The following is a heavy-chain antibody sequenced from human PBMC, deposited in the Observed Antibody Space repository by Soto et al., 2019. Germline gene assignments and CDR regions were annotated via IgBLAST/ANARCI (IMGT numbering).Heavy chain of an antibody. CDR3: ARESGGYYLLKPTYFAQ. V-gene: IGHV1-3*01. CDR2: INAGNGNT. D-gene: IGHD1-26*01. CDR1: GYTFTSYA. J-gene: IGHJ4*02. Sequence: ASVKASCKASGYTFTSYAMHWVRQAPVQRLEWMGWINAGNGNTKYSQKFQGRVTITRDTSASTAYMELSSLRSEDTAVYYCARESGGYYLLKPTYFAQWGKGTLVTVSS.